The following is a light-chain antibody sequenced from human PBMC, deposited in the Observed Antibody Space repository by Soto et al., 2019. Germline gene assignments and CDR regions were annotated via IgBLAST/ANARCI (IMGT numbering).Light chain of an antibody. CDR3: QEYASLPSP. CDR1: QSVSSSY. V-gene: IGKV3-20*01. J-gene: IGKJ1*01. Sequence: GTLSLSPGERVTLSCRASQSVSSSYLAWYQQKPGQAPRLLIYGASSRATGIPDRFSGSGSGTDFTLTIIILEPEDFAVYCCQEYASLPSPFGQVT. CDR2: GAS.